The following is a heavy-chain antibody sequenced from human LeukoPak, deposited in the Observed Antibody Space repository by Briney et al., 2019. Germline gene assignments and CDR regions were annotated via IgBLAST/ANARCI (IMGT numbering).Heavy chain of an antibody. CDR2: INHSGST. CDR3: ASSRYSSGYYAY. CDR1: GGSFSGYY. Sequence: TSETLSLTCAVYGGSFSGYYWSWIRQPPGKGLEWIGEINHSGSTNYNPSLKSRVTISVDTSKNQFSLKLSSVTAADTAVYYCASSRYSSGYYAYWGQGTLVTVSS. D-gene: IGHD3-22*01. J-gene: IGHJ4*02. V-gene: IGHV4-34*01.